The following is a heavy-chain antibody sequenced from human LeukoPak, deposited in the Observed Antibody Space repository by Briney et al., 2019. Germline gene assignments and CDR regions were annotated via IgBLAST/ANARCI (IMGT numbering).Heavy chain of an antibody. V-gene: IGHV3-33*01. D-gene: IGHD6-13*01. CDR2: IWYDGSNK. J-gene: IGHJ4*02. Sequence: GRSLRLSCAASGFTFRNYGMHWVRQAPGKGLEWVAIIWYDGSNKYYTDSVRGRFTISRDNSKNTLYLQMNSLRAEDTAVYYCATARGRDTSNWYLEYWGQGTLVIVSS. CDR1: GFTFRNYG. CDR3: ATARGRDTSNWYLEY.